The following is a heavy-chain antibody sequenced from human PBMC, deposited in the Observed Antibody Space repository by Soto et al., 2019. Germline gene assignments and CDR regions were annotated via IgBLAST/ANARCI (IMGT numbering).Heavy chain of an antibody. J-gene: IGHJ6*02. V-gene: IGHV4-59*01. CDR3: ARDTTVGDSYGYYYYYYGMDV. D-gene: IGHD5-18*01. CDR1: GGSISSYY. CDR2: IYYSGST. Sequence: SETLSLTCTVSGGSISSYYWSWIRQPPGKGLEWIGYIYYSGSTNYNPSLKSRVTISVDTSKNQFSLKLSSVTAADTAVCYCARDTTVGDSYGYYYYYYGMDVWGQGTTVTVSS.